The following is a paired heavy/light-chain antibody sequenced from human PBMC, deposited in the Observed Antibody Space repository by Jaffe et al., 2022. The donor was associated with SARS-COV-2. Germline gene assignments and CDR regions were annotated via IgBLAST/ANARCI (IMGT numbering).Heavy chain of an antibody. CDR3: ARDSLGVVAANPWFDP. CDR2: IDTGNGNT. Sequence: QVQLVQSGAEVKKPGASVKVSCKASGYTFTSYAMHWVRQAPGQRLEWMGWIDTGNGNTKYSQKFQGRVTITRDTSASTAYMELSGLRSEDTAVYYCARDSLGVVAANPWFDPWGQGTLVTVSS. J-gene: IGHJ5*02. CDR1: GYTFTSYA. D-gene: IGHD2-15*01. V-gene: IGHV1-3*04.
Light chain of an antibody. CDR2: GNN. Sequence: QSVLTQPPSVSGAPGQRVTISCTGSSSNIGARYDVHWYQHLPGTAPKLLIYGNNRRPSGVPDRFSGSKSGTSASLAISGLQAEDEADYYCQSYDSSLSGWVFGGGTKLTVL. V-gene: IGLV1-40*01. CDR3: QSYDSSLSGWV. J-gene: IGLJ3*02. CDR1: SSNIGARYD.